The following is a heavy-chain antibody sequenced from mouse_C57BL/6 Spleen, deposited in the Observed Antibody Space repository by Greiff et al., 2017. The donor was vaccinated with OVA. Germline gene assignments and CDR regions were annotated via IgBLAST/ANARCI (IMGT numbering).Heavy chain of an antibody. J-gene: IGHJ4*01. CDR3: ARHEERYYGSSYPYYAMDY. CDR1: GYTFTEYT. Sequence: QVQLQQSGAELVKPGASVKLSCKASGYTFTEYTIHWVKQRSGQGLEWIGWFYPGSGSIKYNEKFKDKATLTADKSSSTVYMELSRLTSEDSAVYFCARHEERYYGSSYPYYAMDYWGQGTSVTVSS. D-gene: IGHD1-1*01. V-gene: IGHV1-62-2*01. CDR2: FYPGSGSI.